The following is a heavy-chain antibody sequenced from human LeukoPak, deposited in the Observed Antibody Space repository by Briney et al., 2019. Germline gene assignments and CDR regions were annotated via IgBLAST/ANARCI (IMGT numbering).Heavy chain of an antibody. J-gene: IGHJ2*01. CDR1: GFSISSHW. Sequence: GGSLRLSCVASGFSISSHWMSWVRQAPGKGLEWVANIKQDGSEKYYVDSVRGRFTISRDNAKNSLYLQMNSLRAEDTAVYYCARKGVTYWYFDLWGRGTLVTVSS. CDR3: ARKGVTYWYFDL. V-gene: IGHV3-7*01. CDR2: IKQDGSEK. D-gene: IGHD5-18*01.